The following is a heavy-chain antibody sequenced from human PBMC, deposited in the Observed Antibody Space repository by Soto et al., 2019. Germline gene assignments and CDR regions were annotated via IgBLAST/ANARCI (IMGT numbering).Heavy chain of an antibody. CDR1: GYTFTNYY. Sequence: ASVKVSCKASGYTFTNYYIHWVRQAPGQGLEWMGMINPSSGTTAYAQKFQDKFTMTRDTSTSTVYMELSSLRYEDTALYYCARSNGCIDYWGQGTQVTVSS. CDR3: ARSNGCIDY. D-gene: IGHD3-22*01. J-gene: IGHJ4*02. CDR2: INPSSGTT. V-gene: IGHV1-46*03.